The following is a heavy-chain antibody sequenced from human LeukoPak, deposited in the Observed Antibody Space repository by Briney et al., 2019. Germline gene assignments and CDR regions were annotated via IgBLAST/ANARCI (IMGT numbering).Heavy chain of an antibody. CDR3: AKHGANYYYYYMDV. D-gene: IGHD4/OR15-4a*01. CDR2: ISGSGGST. CDR1: GFTFSSYG. Sequence: GGTLRLSCAASGFTFSSYGMRWVRQAPGKGLEWVSAISGSGGSTYYADSVKGRFTISRDNSKNTLYLQMNSLRAEDTAVYYCAKHGANYYYYYMDVWGKGTTVTVSS. J-gene: IGHJ6*03. V-gene: IGHV3-23*01.